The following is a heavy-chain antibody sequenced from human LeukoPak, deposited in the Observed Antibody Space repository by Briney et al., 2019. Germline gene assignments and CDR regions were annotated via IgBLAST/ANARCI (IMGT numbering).Heavy chain of an antibody. Sequence: GGSLRLSCAASGFTLSSYAMSWVRQAPGKGLEWVSAISDTGNTYHADSVKGRFTISRDSSKNMLYLQMNSLRAEDTAVYYCARHDWFDPWGQGTLVTVSS. V-gene: IGHV3-23*01. D-gene: IGHD3-3*01. CDR1: GFTLSSYA. CDR2: ISDTGNT. J-gene: IGHJ5*02. CDR3: ARHDWFDP.